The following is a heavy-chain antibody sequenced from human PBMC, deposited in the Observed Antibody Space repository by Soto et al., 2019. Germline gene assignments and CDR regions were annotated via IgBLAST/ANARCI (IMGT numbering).Heavy chain of an antibody. Sequence: GGARRLSCSASVFTFISCGMQWFRQAPGKWLEWVAVIWYDGSNKYYADSVKGRFTISRDNSKNTLYLQMNSLRAEDTAVYYCAREESGSVATIYYYYYGMDVWGQGTTVTVSS. CDR1: VFTFISCG. CDR3: AREESGSVATIYYYYYGMDV. V-gene: IGHV3-33*01. CDR2: IWYDGSNK. D-gene: IGHD5-12*01. J-gene: IGHJ6*02.